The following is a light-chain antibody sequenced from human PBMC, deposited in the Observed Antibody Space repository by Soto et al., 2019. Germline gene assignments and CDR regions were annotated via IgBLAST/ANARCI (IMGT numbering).Light chain of an antibody. CDR3: LPDYNYPRT. J-gene: IGKJ1*01. CDR1: QDIRTE. Sequence: ALQMTQSPSSLSASVGDRVTITCRASQDIRTELGWYQQKPGKAPKLLIYGATTLQSGVPSRFSGSGSGTDFTLNISGLQPEDFATYYCLPDYNYPRTFGQGTKVEVK. CDR2: GAT. V-gene: IGKV1-6*01.